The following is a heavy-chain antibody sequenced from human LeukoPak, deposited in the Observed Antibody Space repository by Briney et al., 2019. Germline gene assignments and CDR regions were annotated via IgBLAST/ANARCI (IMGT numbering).Heavy chain of an antibody. V-gene: IGHV3-7*03. D-gene: IGHD3-22*01. CDR3: ARVAGEASGYHPFDI. Sequence: GGSPRLSCAASGFIIFKSWMTWVRQAPGKGLEWVAIIKQDASETYYGDSVKGRFTISRDNAKNSIYLHMRSLRVEDTAVYYCARVAGEASGYHPFDIWGQGTMVTASS. CDR2: IKQDASET. J-gene: IGHJ3*02. CDR1: GFIIFKSW.